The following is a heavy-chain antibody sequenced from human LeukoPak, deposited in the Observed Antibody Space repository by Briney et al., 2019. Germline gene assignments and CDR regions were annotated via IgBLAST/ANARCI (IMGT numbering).Heavy chain of an antibody. CDR3: ARVHYDSSGYYYFDY. D-gene: IGHD3-22*01. Sequence: PSETLSLTCTVSGGSISSTSYYWGRIRQPPGKGLEWIGSMYHNGSTYYNPSLKSRVTISVDTSKNQFSLKLSSVTAADTAVYYCARVHYDSSGYYYFDYWGQGTLVTVSS. V-gene: IGHV4-39*07. CDR2: MYHNGST. J-gene: IGHJ4*02. CDR1: GGSISSTSYY.